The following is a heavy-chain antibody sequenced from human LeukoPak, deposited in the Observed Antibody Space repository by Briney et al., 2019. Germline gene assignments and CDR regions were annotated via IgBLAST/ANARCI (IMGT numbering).Heavy chain of an antibody. V-gene: IGHV3-53*01. D-gene: IGHD3-16*01. Sequence: GESLRLSCAASGFTVSSNYMSWVRQAPGKGLEWVSVIHSGGSTYYANSVKGRFTVSRDNSKNMLYLRMNTLRAEDTAIYYCAKRMGCADFNCYAELDSWGQGTLVTVSS. CDR3: AKRMGCADFNCYAELDS. CDR2: IHSGGST. CDR1: GFTVSSNY. J-gene: IGHJ4*02.